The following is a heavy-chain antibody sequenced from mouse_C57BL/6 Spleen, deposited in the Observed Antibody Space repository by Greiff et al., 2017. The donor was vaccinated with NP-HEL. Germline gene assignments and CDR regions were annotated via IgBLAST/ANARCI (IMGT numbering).Heavy chain of an antibody. CDR3: ARFITTGWYFDV. V-gene: IGHV5-17*01. D-gene: IGHD1-1*01. CDR1: GFTFSDYG. CDR2: ISSGSSTI. Sequence: EVKLMESGGGLVKPGGSLKLSCAASGFTFSDYGMHWVRQAPEKGLEWVAYISSGSSTIYYADTVKGRFTISRDNAKNTLFLQMTSLRSEDTAMYYCARFITTGWYFDVWGTGTTVTVSS. J-gene: IGHJ1*03.